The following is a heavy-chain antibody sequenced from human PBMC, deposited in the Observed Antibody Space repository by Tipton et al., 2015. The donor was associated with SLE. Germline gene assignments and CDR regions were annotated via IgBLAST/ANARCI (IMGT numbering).Heavy chain of an antibody. Sequence: SLRLSCAASGFTFSSYAMSWVRQAPGKGLEWVSVIYSGGSSTYYADSVKGRFTISRDNSKNTLYLQMNSLRAEDTAVYYCAKAVILTGYLDYWGQGTLVTVSS. D-gene: IGHD3-9*01. V-gene: IGHV3-23*03. CDR1: GFTFSSYA. CDR2: IYSGGSST. CDR3: AKAVILTGYLDY. J-gene: IGHJ4*02.